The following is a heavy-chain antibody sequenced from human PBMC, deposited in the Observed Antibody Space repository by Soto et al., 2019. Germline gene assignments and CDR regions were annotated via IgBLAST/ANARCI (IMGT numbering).Heavy chain of an antibody. CDR1: GFTFDDYA. V-gene: IGHV3-9*01. Sequence: EVQLVESGGDMVQPGRSLRLSCAASGFTFDDYAMHWVRQAPGKGREWVSSISGNSGNIDYADSVKGRFTVSRDNAKNSLYLHMSSLRSEDTALYYCAKEADMTTTYPAHWGQGTLVTVSS. CDR2: ISGNSGNI. CDR3: AKEADMTTTYPAH. J-gene: IGHJ4*02. D-gene: IGHD1-1*01.